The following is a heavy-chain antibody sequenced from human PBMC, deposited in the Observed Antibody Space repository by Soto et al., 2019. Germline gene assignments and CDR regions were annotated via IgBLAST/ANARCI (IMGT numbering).Heavy chain of an antibody. J-gene: IGHJ1*01. CDR3: AREDEGSGYAGTFHH. CDR1: GFTFSSYV. V-gene: IGHV3-30-3*01. Sequence: QVLLVESGGDVVXXXXXLRLSCAASGFTFSSYVFHWVRQAPGKGLEWVALTSNDGNKHYADSVKDRFTVSRDDSQNKVSLEMNGLRTEDTALYYCAREDEGSGYAGTFHHWGQGTLVTVSP. D-gene: IGHD3-22*01. CDR2: TSNDGNK.